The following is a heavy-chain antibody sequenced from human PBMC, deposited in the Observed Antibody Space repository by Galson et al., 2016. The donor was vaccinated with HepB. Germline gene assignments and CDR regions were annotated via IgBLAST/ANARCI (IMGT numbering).Heavy chain of an antibody. CDR3: ARLRSAWYGFDP. CDR2: VYYTGDT. D-gene: IGHD2-15*01. CDR1: GDSISNSRYY. Sequence: ATLSLTCTVSGDSISNSRYYWGWIRQSPEKGLEWIGTVYYTGDTSYNPSLMSRVTMSVDTSKNQFSLRLSAVTAADTALYYCARLRSAWYGFDPWGQGTLVSVSS. J-gene: IGHJ5*02. V-gene: IGHV4-39*01.